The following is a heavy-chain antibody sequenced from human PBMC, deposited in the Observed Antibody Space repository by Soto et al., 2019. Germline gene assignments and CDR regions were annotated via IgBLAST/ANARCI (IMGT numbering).Heavy chain of an antibody. CDR3: ARGGYYDSSGARNYYFYGMNV. CDR1: GYTFASYG. V-gene: IGHV1-18*01. D-gene: IGHD3-22*01. Sequence: ASVKVCCKACGYTFASYGIKWVRQAPGQGLEWLGWISPYDGYTHYAQILQGRVSMTTDTSTKTAYMELRSLRSDDTAMYYCARGGYYDSSGARNYYFYGMNVWGQGTTVTVSS. J-gene: IGHJ6*02. CDR2: ISPYDGYT.